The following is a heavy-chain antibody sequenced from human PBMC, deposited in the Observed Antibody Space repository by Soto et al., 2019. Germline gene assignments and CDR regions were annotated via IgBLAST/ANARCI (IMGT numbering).Heavy chain of an antibody. D-gene: IGHD3-22*01. J-gene: IGHJ3*02. CDR2: INAGNGNT. Sequence: ASVKVSCKASGYTFTSYAMHWVRQAPGQRLEWMGWINAGNGNTKYSQKFQGRVTITRDTSASTAYMELSSLRSEDTAVYYCASKQTYYYDSSGYDLDAFEIWGQGTMVTVSS. CDR3: ASKQTYYYDSSGYDLDAFEI. V-gene: IGHV1-3*01. CDR1: GYTFTSYA.